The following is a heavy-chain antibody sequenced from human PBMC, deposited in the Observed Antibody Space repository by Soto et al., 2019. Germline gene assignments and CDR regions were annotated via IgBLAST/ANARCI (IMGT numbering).Heavy chain of an antibody. D-gene: IGHD3-3*01. CDR2: INHTGGT. Sequence: SETLSLTCAVYGGSVNGYYWNWIRQPPGKGLEWIGEINHTGGTHYSPSLKSRVTMSVDTSKNQFSLRLSSVTAADTAIYYCTTRITVFGLLIPPFDPWGQGTQVTVSS. J-gene: IGHJ5*02. CDR1: GGSVNGYY. CDR3: TTRITVFGLLIPPFDP. V-gene: IGHV4-34*01.